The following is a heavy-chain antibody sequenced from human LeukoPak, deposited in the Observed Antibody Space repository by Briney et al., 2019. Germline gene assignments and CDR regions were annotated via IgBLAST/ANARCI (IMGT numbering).Heavy chain of an antibody. CDR3: ARVWFGERDNYFDY. CDR2: ISAYNGNT. D-gene: IGHD3-10*01. V-gene: IGHV1-18*04. CDR1: GYTFTSYG. J-gene: IGHJ4*02. Sequence: ASVKVSCKASGYTFTSYGISWVRQAPGQGLEWMGWISAYNGNTNYSQKLQGRVTMTTDTSTSTAYLELRSLRSDDTAVYYCARVWFGERDNYFDYWGQGTLVTVSS.